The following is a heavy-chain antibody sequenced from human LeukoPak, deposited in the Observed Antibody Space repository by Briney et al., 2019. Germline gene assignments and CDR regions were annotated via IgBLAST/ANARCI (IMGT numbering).Heavy chain of an antibody. CDR2: IYYSGST. V-gene: IGHV4-39*07. J-gene: IGHJ4*02. CDR1: GGSISSSSYY. Sequence: SETLSFTCTVSGGSISSSSYYWGWIRQPPGKGLEWIGSIYYSGSTYYNPSLKSRVTISVDTSKNQFSLKLSSVTAADTAVYYCARDSLYCSSTSCYGRKFDYWGQGTLVTVSS. CDR3: ARDSLYCSSTSCYGRKFDY. D-gene: IGHD2-2*01.